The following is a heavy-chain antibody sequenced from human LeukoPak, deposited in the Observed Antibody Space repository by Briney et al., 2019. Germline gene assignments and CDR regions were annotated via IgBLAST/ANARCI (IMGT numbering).Heavy chain of an antibody. Sequence: GGSLRLSCAASGFTFSSYGMHWVRQAPGKGLEWVAVIWYDGSNKYYADSVKGRFTISRDNSKNTLYLQMNSLRAEDTAVYYCAKDYRGVADYFDYWGQGTLVTVSS. CDR3: AKDYRGVADYFDY. CDR1: GFTFSSYG. D-gene: IGHD1-14*01. CDR2: IWYDGSNK. V-gene: IGHV3-33*06. J-gene: IGHJ4*02.